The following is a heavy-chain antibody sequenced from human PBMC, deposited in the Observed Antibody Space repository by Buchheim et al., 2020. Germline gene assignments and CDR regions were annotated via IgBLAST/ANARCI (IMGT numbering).Heavy chain of an antibody. V-gene: IGHV3-33*01. Sequence: QVQLVESGGGAVQPGRSLRLSCAASGFTFSTHAMHWVRQAPGKGLEWVTMIWHDGSNTHYAESVRGRFTISRDNSRDTVYLQMSSLRVEDTAVYYCTRDPPYSGWSFDYWGQGTL. CDR1: GFTFSTHA. J-gene: IGHJ4*02. CDR2: IWHDGSNT. CDR3: TRDPPYSGWSFDY. D-gene: IGHD6-19*01.